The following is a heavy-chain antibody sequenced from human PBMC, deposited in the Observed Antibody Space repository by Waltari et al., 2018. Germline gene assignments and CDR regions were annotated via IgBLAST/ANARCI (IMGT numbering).Heavy chain of an antibody. V-gene: IGHV1-24*01. CDR1: GYTLTELS. Sequence: QVQLVQSGAEVKKPGASVKVSCKVSGYTLTELSMHWVRQAPGKGLEWMGGVDHEDGETIDAQEFQGRVTMTEDTSTDTAYMELSSLRSEDTAVYYCATGQRYDLANYYYYYYMDVWGKGTTVTVSS. D-gene: IGHD3-3*01. J-gene: IGHJ6*03. CDR3: ATGQRYDLANYYYYYYMDV. CDR2: VDHEDGET.